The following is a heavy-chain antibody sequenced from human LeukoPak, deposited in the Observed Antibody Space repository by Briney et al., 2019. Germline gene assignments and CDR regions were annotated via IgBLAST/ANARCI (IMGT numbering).Heavy chain of an antibody. J-gene: IGHJ4*02. V-gene: IGHV4-34*01. CDR3: ARVLDGGNSGAHY. Sequence: SETLSLTCAVYGGSFSGYYWSWIRQPPGKGLEWIGEINHGGSTNYNPSLKSRVTMSVDTSKNQFSLKLSSVTAADTAVYYCARVLDGGNSGAHYWGQGTLVTVSS. CDR2: INHGGST. CDR1: GGSFSGYY. D-gene: IGHD4-23*01.